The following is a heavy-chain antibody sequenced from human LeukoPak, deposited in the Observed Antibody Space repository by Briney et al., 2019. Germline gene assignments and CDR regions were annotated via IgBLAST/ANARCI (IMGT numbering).Heavy chain of an antibody. D-gene: IGHD3-22*01. Sequence: PSETLSLTCTVSGGSISSYYWSWIRQPPGKGLEWIGYIYYSGSTYYNPSLKSRVTISVDTSKNQFSLKLSSVTAADTAVYYCGHDSSGYYSDYWGQGTLVTVSS. CDR2: IYYSGST. CDR1: GGSISSYY. J-gene: IGHJ4*02. V-gene: IGHV4-59*04. CDR3: GHDSSGYYSDY.